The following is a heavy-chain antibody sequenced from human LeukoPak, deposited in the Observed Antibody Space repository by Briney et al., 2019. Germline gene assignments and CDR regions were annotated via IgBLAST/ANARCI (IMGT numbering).Heavy chain of an antibody. D-gene: IGHD6-19*01. CDR1: GFTFNKAW. CDR2: ITTSSTYI. Sequence: PGGSLRLSCAASGFTFNKAWMSWVRQAPGKGLEWVSSITTSSTYISYADSVKGRFTISRDNAKNSLYLQMNSLRAEDTAVYYCARGKYSSGWFDYWGQGTLVTVSS. J-gene: IGHJ4*02. CDR3: ARGKYSSGWFDY. V-gene: IGHV3-21*01.